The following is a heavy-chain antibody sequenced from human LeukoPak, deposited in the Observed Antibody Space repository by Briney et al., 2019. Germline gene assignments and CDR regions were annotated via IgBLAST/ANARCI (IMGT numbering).Heavy chain of an antibody. V-gene: IGHV4-39*01. CDR3: ARLARIAADFDY. Sequence: SETLPLTCTVSGGSISSSSYYWGWIRQPPGKGLEWIGSIYYSGSTYYNPSLKSRVTISVDTSKNQFSLKLSSATAADTAVYYCARLARIAADFDYWGQGTLVTVSS. CDR1: GGSISSSSYY. J-gene: IGHJ4*02. D-gene: IGHD6-13*01. CDR2: IYYSGST.